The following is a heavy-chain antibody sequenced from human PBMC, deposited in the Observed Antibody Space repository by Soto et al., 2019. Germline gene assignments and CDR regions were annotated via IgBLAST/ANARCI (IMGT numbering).Heavy chain of an antibody. CDR1: GGSISSGVYY. D-gene: IGHD5-12*01. Sequence: SDTLSLTCHVSGGSISSGVYYWNSIRQPPGKGLEWIGYIYYSGSTYYNPSLKSRVTISVDTSKNQFSLKLSSVTAADTAVYYCARRRGFPYYYGMDVWGQGTTVT. CDR2: IYYSGST. CDR3: ARRRGFPYYYGMDV. V-gene: IGHV4-30-4*02. J-gene: IGHJ6*02.